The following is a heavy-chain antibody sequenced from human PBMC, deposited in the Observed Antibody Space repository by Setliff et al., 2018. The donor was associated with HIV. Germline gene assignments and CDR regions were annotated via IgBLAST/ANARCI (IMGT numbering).Heavy chain of an antibody. CDR1: GGFIKNSNYY. D-gene: IGHD1-26*01. Sequence: PSETLSLTCTVYGGFIKNSNYYWAWMRQTPWKGLEWIGSINYSGITYYNPSLQSRVTISVDTSKNQFSLRLTSLTAADTAVYFCARDEAGGGSYNWFHPWGQGTLVTVSS. J-gene: IGHJ5*02. CDR3: ARDEAGGGSYNWFHP. CDR2: INYSGIT. V-gene: IGHV4-39*07.